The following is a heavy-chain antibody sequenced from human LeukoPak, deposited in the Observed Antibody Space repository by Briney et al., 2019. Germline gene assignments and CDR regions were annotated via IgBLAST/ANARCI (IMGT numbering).Heavy chain of an antibody. CDR3: ARHSSGYGTDY. CDR2: IYYSGST. J-gene: IGHJ4*02. CDR1: GGSISSNSYY. Sequence: PSETLSLTCTVSGGSISSNSYYWGWIRQPPGKGLEWIGSIYYSGSTYYNPSLKSRVTISVDTSKNQFSLKLSSVTAADTAVYYCARHSSGYGTDYWGQGTLVTVSS. D-gene: IGHD5-18*01. V-gene: IGHV4-39*01.